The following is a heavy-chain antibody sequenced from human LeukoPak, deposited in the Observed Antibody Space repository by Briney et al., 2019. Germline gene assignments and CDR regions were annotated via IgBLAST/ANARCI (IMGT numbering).Heavy chain of an antibody. D-gene: IGHD1-26*01. CDR2: IVVGSGNT. Sequence: ASVKVSCKASGFTFTSSVMQWVRQARGQRLEGIGWIVVGSGNTKYAQKFQERVTITRDMSTSTAYMELSSLRSEDSAVYYCAVELAIGRGCFDYWGQGALVTVSS. J-gene: IGHJ4*02. V-gene: IGHV1-58*02. CDR1: GFTFTSSV. CDR3: AVELAIGRGCFDY.